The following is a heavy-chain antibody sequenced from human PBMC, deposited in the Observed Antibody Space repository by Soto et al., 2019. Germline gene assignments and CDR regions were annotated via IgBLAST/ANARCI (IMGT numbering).Heavy chain of an antibody. J-gene: IGHJ6*02. CDR3: AKEDSNSLGMDA. Sequence: EVQLLESGGGLVQPGGSLRLSCAASGFTFSSYAMSWVRQAPGKGLQWVSSISGTGRNTYYTDSVKGRFAISRDNSKNTLYLQMGRLRAEDTAVYYCAKEDSNSLGMDAWGQGTTVTVSS. CDR2: ISGTGRNT. V-gene: IGHV3-23*01. D-gene: IGHD3-22*01. CDR1: GFTFSSYA.